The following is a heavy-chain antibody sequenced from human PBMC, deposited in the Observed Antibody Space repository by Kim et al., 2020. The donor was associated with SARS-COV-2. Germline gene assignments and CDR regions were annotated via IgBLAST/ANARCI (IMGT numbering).Heavy chain of an antibody. J-gene: IGHJ4*02. Sequence: GGSLRLSCVASGLLFSDASMNWVRQAPGKGLEWVSSISGTSAFKYYADSVKGRFIISRDNAKKSLYLQMDSLKAEDTAVYYCGGNSPNDYWGQGIRVNVSS. CDR2: ISGTSAFK. CDR3: GGNSPNDY. D-gene: IGHD1-1*01. CDR1: GLLFSDAS. V-gene: IGHV3-21*04.